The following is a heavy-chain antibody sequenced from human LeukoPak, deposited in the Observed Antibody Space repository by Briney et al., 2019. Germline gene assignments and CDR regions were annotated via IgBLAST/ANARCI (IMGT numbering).Heavy chain of an antibody. CDR2: ISSSGCTI. V-gene: IGHV3-48*03. CDR1: GFTFSSYE. D-gene: IGHD2-15*01. J-gene: IGHJ4*02. Sequence: PGGSLRLSCAASGFTFSSYEMNWVRQAPGKGLEWVSYISSSGCTIYYADSVKGRFTISRDNAKNSLYLQMNSLRAEDTAVYYCARIDCSGGSCYSGYFDYWGQGTLVTVSS. CDR3: ARIDCSGGSCYSGYFDY.